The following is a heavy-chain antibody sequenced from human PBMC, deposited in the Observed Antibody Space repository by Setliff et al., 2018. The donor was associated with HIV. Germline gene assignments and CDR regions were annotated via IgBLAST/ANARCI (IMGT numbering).Heavy chain of an antibody. Sequence: SETLSLTCTVSGGSISSRTYYWGCIRQPPGKGLEWIGSIYRSGSTYDNPSLKSRVTISFDTSKNQFSLILTSVTAADTAVYYCATQGLTVPIPGGYFQHWGPGILVTVSS. CDR2: IYRSGST. CDR3: ATQGLTVPIPGGYFQH. V-gene: IGHV4-39*07. J-gene: IGHJ1*01. CDR1: GGSISSRTYY. D-gene: IGHD2-21*02.